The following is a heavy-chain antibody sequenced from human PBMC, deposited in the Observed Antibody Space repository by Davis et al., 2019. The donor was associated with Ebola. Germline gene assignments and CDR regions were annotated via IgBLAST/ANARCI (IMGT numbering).Heavy chain of an antibody. CDR3: ARGDGFNGMDV. CDR1: GFTFSSYS. D-gene: IGHD3-10*01. V-gene: IGHV3-53*01. Sequence: GGSLRLSCAASGFTFSSYSMNWVRQAPGKGLEWVSVIYSGGSTYYADSVKGRFTISRDNSKNTLYLQMNSLRAEDTAVYYCARGDGFNGMDVWGQGTTVTVSS. J-gene: IGHJ6*02. CDR2: IYSGGST.